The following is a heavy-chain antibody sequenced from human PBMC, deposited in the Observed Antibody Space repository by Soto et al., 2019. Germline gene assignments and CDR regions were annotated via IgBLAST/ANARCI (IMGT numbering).Heavy chain of an antibody. Sequence: SETLSLTCSVSGGSISSDDYYWSWIRQPPGKGLGWIGYIYYTGSTRYNPSLRSRLTISLDTSKNQFSLQLNPLSAADTAVYYCARDRSNSPDFFDYWGQGALVTVSS. J-gene: IGHJ4*02. CDR1: GGSISSDDYY. CDR2: IYYTGST. CDR3: ARDRSNSPDFFDY. V-gene: IGHV4-30-4*01. D-gene: IGHD6-6*01.